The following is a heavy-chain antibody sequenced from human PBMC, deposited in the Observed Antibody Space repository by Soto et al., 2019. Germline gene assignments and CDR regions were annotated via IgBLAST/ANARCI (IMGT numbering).Heavy chain of an antibody. V-gene: IGHV3-23*01. CDR1: GVTVRSFA. Sequence: PXLSLTLVFAASGVTVRSFAIGWVRQDTGKGLEWVSGITVSGDSTYYADSVKGRFTISRDNSRNTLYLQMKSLRGEDTAVYYCASAVREGSGFYSQLEESFGMDVWGQRPTVTVSS. J-gene: IGHJ6*02. CDR2: ITVSGDST. D-gene: IGHD3-3*01. CDR3: ASAVREGSGFYSQLEESFGMDV.